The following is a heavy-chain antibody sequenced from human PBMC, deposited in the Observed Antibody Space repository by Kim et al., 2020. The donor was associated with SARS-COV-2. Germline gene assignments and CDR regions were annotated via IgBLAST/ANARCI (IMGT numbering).Heavy chain of an antibody. D-gene: IGHD3-10*01. CDR3: ARGNRDPYYYGSGSYYDIGNWFDP. Sequence: GGSLRLSCAASGFTVSSNYMSWVRQAPGKGLEWVSVIYSGGSTYYADSVKGLFTISRHNSKNTLYLQMNSLRAEDTAVYYCARGNRDPYYYGSGSYYDIGNWFDPWGQGTLVTVSS. J-gene: IGHJ5*02. V-gene: IGHV3-53*04. CDR1: GFTVSSNY. CDR2: IYSGGST.